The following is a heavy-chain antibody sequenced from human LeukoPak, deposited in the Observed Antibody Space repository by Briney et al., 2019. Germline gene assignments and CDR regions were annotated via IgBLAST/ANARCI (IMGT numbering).Heavy chain of an antibody. D-gene: IGHD6-25*01. CDR1: GFSLSTSGVA. Sequence: SGPTLVNPTQALTLTCSFSGFSLSTSGVAVGWIRQPPGGALEWLAVTYWNDDERYSPSLKSRLTITRDTSKNQVVLTMTNMDPEDTATYYCAHGVVAAGNRHFDYWGQGTLVTVSS. CDR2: TYWNDDE. J-gene: IGHJ4*02. V-gene: IGHV2-5*01. CDR3: AHGVVAAGNRHFDY.